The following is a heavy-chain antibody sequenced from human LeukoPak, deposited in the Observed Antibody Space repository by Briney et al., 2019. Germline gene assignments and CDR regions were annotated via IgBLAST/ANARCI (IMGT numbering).Heavy chain of an antibody. V-gene: IGHV3-21*01. D-gene: IGHD2-21*02. CDR2: ISSGSSYI. CDR3: ARFVVVTAHDY. J-gene: IGHJ4*02. CDR1: GFTFSSYS. Sequence: PGGSLRLSCAASGFTFSSYSMNWVRQAPGKGLEWVSSISSGSSYIYYADSVKGRFTISRDNVKNSLYLQMNSLRAEDTAVYYCARFVVVTAHDYWGQGTLVTVSS.